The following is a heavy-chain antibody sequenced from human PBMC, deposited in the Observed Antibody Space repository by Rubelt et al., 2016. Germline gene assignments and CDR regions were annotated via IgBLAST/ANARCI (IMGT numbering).Heavy chain of an antibody. Sequence: QVQLQESGPGLVKPSETLSLTCTVSGGSINSRSYYWGWIRQPPGKGLEWIGSIYYSGTTYYSPSLQSRVTISMNTSKNQFSLEVSSGTAADTAIYYCARHDLCGDCYRNGFEPWGQGTLVTVSS. CDR1: GGSINSRSYY. V-gene: IGHV4-39*01. CDR2: IYYSGTT. J-gene: IGHJ5*02. CDR3: ARHDLCGDCYRNGFEP. D-gene: IGHD2-21*02.